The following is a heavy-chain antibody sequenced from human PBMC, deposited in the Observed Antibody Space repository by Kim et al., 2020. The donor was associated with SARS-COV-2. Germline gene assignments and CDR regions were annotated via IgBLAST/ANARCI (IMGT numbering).Heavy chain of an antibody. CDR3: TRVSGSTYDFDY. Sequence: YRASVKGSFDISRDDSKSHAYLQMNSLKTEDTAVYYCTRVSGSTYDFDYWGQGTLVTVSS. J-gene: IGHJ4*02. V-gene: IGHV3-49*02. D-gene: IGHD2-2*01.